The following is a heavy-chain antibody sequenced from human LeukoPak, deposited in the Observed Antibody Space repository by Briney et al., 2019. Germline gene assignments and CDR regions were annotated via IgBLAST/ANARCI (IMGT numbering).Heavy chain of an antibody. J-gene: IGHJ5*02. CDR2: IIPIFGTA. D-gene: IGHD2-2*02. Sequence: SVKVSCKASGGTFSSYAISWVRQAPGQGLEWMGGIIPIFGTANYAQKFQGRVTITADESTSTAYMELSSLRSEDTAVYYCARAVPAAIRGIRFDPWGQGTLVTVSS. V-gene: IGHV1-69*01. CDR3: ARAVPAAIRGIRFDP. CDR1: GGTFSSYA.